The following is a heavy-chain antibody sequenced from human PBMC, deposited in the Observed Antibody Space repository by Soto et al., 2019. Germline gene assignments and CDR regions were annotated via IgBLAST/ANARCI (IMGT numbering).Heavy chain of an antibody. D-gene: IGHD2-8*01. CDR2: INHSGST. V-gene: IGHV4-34*01. Sequence: SETLSLTCAVYGGSFSGYYWSWIRQPPGKGLEWIGEINHSGSTNYNPSLKSRVTISVDTSKNQFSLKLSSVTAADTAVYYCARSRLGYCTNGVCYMRSGIDYWGQGTLVTVSS. CDR3: ARSRLGYCTNGVCYMRSGIDY. J-gene: IGHJ4*02. CDR1: GGSFSGYY.